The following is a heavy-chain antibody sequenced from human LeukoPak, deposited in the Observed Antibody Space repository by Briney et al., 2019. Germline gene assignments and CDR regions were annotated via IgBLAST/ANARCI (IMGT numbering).Heavy chain of an antibody. Sequence: GGSLRLSCAASGFTFSSYSMNWVRQAPGKGLEWVSYISSSSSSTIYYADSVKGRFTISRDNAKNSLYLQMNSLRAEDTAVYYCASLGGYSGYVYGMDVWDQGTTVTVSS. CDR2: ISSSSSSTI. J-gene: IGHJ6*02. CDR3: ASLGGYSGYVYGMDV. CDR1: GFTFSSYS. V-gene: IGHV3-48*04. D-gene: IGHD5-12*01.